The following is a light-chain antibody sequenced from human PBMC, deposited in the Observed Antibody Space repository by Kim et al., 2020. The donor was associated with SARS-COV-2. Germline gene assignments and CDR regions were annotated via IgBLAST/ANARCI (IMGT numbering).Light chain of an antibody. CDR3: QQSYTTPRVT. CDR2: AAS. Sequence: SVEDRVTRTRRARQSIGNYLNWYQQKPGQAPKLLIYAASSLQSGVPSRFSRSGSGTDFTLTIYSLQPEDFATYYCQQSYTTPRVTFGQGTKLEI. J-gene: IGKJ2*01. V-gene: IGKV1-39*01. CDR1: QSIGNY.